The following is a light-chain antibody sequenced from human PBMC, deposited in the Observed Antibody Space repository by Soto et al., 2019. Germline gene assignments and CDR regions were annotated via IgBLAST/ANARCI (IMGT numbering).Light chain of an antibody. CDR2: KYS. V-gene: IGLV3-1*01. J-gene: IGLJ2*01. CDR3: QTWDSSSVV. Sequence: SYELTQPPSVSVSPGQTARITCSGDKLGDKYTCWYQQKPGQSPVLVIYKYSKRPSGIPERFAGSNSGNTATLTISGTQAVDEADYYCQTWDSSSVVFGGGTQLTVL. CDR1: KLGDKY.